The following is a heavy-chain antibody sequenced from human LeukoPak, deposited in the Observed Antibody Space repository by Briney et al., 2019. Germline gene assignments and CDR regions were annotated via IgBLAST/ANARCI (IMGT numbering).Heavy chain of an antibody. CDR3: ARDSPLSYGGDDAFDI. CDR2: IYYSGST. V-gene: IGHV4-59*01. CDR1: GGSISSYY. Sequence: SETLSLTCTVSGGSISSYYWSWIRQPPGKGLEWIGYIYYSGSTNYNPSLKSRVTISVHTSKNQFSLKLSSVTAADTAVYYCARDSPLSYGGDDAFDIWGQGTMVTVSS. J-gene: IGHJ3*02. D-gene: IGHD5-18*01.